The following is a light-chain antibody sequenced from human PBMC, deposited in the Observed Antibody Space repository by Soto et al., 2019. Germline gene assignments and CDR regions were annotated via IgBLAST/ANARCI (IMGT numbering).Light chain of an antibody. CDR2: GAS. CDR1: QSVSSSY. Sequence: IVLTQSPAILALSPGDRSTLSCRASQSVSSSYLAWYQHKPGQAPRLLIHGASSRVTGIPDRFSGSGFGTDFTLTISSLEPEDFAVYYCRQRSNWLITFGQGTRLEI. J-gene: IGKJ5*01. CDR3: RQRSNWLIT. V-gene: IGKV3D-20*02.